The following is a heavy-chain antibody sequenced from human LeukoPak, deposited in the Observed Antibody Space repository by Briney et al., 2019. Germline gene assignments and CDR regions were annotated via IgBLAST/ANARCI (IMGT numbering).Heavy chain of an antibody. Sequence: SQTLSLTCTVSGVSISSGDYYWSWIRQPPGKGLEWIGYTYYSGSTNYNPSLKSRVTISVDTSKNQFSLKLSSVTAADTAVYYCARSQWYYDILTGYQYWNFDYWGQGTLVTVSS. CDR3: ARSQWYYDILTGYQYWNFDY. J-gene: IGHJ4*02. CDR2: TYYSGST. D-gene: IGHD3-9*01. V-gene: IGHV4-30-4*01. CDR1: GVSISSGDYY.